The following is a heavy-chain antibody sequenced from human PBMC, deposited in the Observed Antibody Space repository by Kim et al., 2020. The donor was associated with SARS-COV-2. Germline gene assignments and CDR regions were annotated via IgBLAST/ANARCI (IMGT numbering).Heavy chain of an antibody. Sequence: GGSLRLSCAVSDFTFSNYEMNWVRQAPGKGLEWISHISHSGTITYYADSVKGRFTVSRDNTRNSLFLQMYSLKAEDTAIYFCARPMYYGQGFDFWGQGTLVTVSS. D-gene: IGHD3-3*01. CDR1: DFTFSNYE. CDR3: ARPMYYGQGFDF. J-gene: IGHJ4*02. CDR2: ISHSGTIT. V-gene: IGHV3-48*03.